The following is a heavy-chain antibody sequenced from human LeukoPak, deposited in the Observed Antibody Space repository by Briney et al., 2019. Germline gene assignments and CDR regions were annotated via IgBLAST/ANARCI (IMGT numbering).Heavy chain of an antibody. CDR3: ARDPTGDVPAFDI. Sequence: ASVKVSCKASGGIFSSYAISWVRQAPGQGPEWMGWINPKTGGTNFAQKFQDRVILTRDTSISTAYIELRSLKSDDTAVYYCARDPTGDVPAFDIWGRGTMVTVSS. J-gene: IGHJ3*02. D-gene: IGHD7-27*01. V-gene: IGHV1-2*02. CDR1: GGIFSSYA. CDR2: INPKTGGT.